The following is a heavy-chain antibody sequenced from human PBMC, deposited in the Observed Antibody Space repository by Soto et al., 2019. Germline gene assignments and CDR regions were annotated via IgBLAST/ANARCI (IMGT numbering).Heavy chain of an antibody. Sequence: VQLVESGGGVVLPGRSLRLSCAASGFSFSQSAMSWVRQIPGKGLEWMAIISSDGSTKQYADSVKGRFTISRDNSWSTLSLQMNSLSSKDTATYFCARVEYHDRMTDHFGPTESWGQGTLVIVSS. J-gene: IGHJ5*02. CDR2: ISSDGSTK. V-gene: IGHV3-30*07. CDR3: ARVEYHDRMTDHFGPTES. D-gene: IGHD3-3*01. CDR1: GFSFSQSA.